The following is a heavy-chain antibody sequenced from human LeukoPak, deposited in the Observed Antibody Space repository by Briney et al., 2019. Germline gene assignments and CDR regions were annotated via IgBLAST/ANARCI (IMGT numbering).Heavy chain of an antibody. CDR2: IYRSGST. CDR1: GGSISSGSYY. CDR3: ARGRGFPNYYYYYMDV. D-gene: IGHD5-12*01. J-gene: IGHJ6*03. Sequence: SQTLSLTCTVSGGSISSGSYYWSWIRQPAGKRLEWIGHIYRSGSTNYNPSLKSRVTISVDTSKNQFSLKLSSVTAADTAVYYCARGRGFPNYYYYYMDVWGKGTTVTVSS. V-gene: IGHV4-61*09.